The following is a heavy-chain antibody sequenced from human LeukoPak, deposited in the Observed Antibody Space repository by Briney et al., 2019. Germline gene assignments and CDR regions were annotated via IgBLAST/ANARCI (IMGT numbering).Heavy chain of an antibody. CDR3: AKDGRIAEDYFDY. D-gene: IGHD6-13*01. Sequence: PGGSLRLSCAASGFTFSSYAMNWVRQAPGKGLEWVSAISGSGGNTNYADSVKGRFTISRDNSKNTLYLQMDSLRAEDTALYYCAKDGRIAEDYFDYWGQGTLVTVS. CDR1: GFTFSSYA. V-gene: IGHV3-23*01. J-gene: IGHJ4*02. CDR2: ISGSGGNT.